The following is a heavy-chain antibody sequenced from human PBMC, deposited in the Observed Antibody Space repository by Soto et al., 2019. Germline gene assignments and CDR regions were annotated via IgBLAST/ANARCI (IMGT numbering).Heavy chain of an antibody. J-gene: IGHJ6*02. Sequence: QVQLVESGGGLVKPGGSLRLSCAASGFTFSDYYMSWIRQAPGKGLEWVSYISSSSSIIYYYADPVKGRFTISRDNTKNSLYLQMSSLRAEDTAVYYCARGEGPGITIFGGDRYGMDVWGQGTTVTVSS. CDR1: GFTFSDYY. V-gene: IGHV3-11*01. D-gene: IGHD3-3*01. CDR2: ISSSSSII. CDR3: ARGEGPGITIFGGDRYGMDV.